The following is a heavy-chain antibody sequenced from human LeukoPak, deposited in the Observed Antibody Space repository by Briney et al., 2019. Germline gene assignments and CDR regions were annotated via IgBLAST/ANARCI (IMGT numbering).Heavy chain of an antibody. CDR1: GYTFTSYG. D-gene: IGHD5-18*01. Sequence: ASVKVSCKASGYTFTSYGISWVRQAPGQGLEWMGWISAYNGNTNYAQKLQGRVTMTTDTSTSTAYMELRSLRSDDTAVYYCARAISSLYSYGYSLDYYYYYMDVWGKGTTVTISS. V-gene: IGHV1-18*01. CDR2: ISAYNGNT. J-gene: IGHJ6*03. CDR3: ARAISSLYSYGYSLDYYYYYMDV.